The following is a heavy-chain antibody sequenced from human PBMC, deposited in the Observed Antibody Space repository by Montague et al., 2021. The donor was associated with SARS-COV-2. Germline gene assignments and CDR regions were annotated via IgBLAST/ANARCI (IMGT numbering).Heavy chain of an antibody. Sequence: CAISGDSVSSNTAAWNWIRQSPSTPPEWLCRTYYRSKWYYDYAVSVKSRMTISPDTSKNQFSLQLSSVTPEDRAVYYCARDPRYSLSWSSDYWGQGTLVTVSS. V-gene: IGHV6-1*01. D-gene: IGHD6-13*01. J-gene: IGHJ4*02. CDR3: ARDPRYSLSWSSDY. CDR1: GDSVSSNTAA. CDR2: TYYRSKWYY.